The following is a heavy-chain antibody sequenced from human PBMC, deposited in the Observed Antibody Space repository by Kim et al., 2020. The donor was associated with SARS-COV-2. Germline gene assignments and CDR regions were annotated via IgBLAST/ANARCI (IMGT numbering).Heavy chain of an antibody. D-gene: IGHD2-15*01. Sequence: GGSLRLSCAASGFTFSSYAMHWVRQAPGKGLEWVAVISYEGSNKYYVDSVKGRYTISRDNSKNTLYLQMNSLRDEDTAVYYCARASGYCSGGSCYRLYYGMDVWGQGTTVTVSS. CDR3: ARASGYCSGGSCYRLYYGMDV. CDR1: GFTFSSYA. J-gene: IGHJ6*02. CDR2: ISYEGSNK. V-gene: IGHV3-30*04.